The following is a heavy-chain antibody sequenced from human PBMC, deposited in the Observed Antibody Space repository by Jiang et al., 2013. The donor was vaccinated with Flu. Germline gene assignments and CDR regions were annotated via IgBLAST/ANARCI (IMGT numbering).Heavy chain of an antibody. CDR3: ARHPRHLTPAIDY. V-gene: IGHV2-70*11. CDR2: IDWDDDK. Sequence: TLTCTFSGFSLTTSGMCVSWIRQPPGKALEWLARIDWDDDKYYSTSLKTRLTISKDTSKNQVVLTMTNMNPVDTATYYCARHPRHLTPAIDYWGQGTLVTVSS. J-gene: IGHJ4*02. CDR1: GFSLTTSGMC.